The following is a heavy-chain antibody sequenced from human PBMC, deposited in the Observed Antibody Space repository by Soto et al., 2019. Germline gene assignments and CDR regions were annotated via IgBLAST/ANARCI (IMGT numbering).Heavy chain of an antibody. CDR3: AKDADIVVVPAALYMDV. V-gene: IGHV3-30*18. J-gene: IGHJ6*03. CDR2: ISYDGSNK. D-gene: IGHD2-2*01. Sequence: PGGSLRLSCAASGFTFSSYGMHWVRQAPGKGLEWVAVISYDGSNKYYADSVKGRFTISRDNSKNTLYLQMNSLRAEDTAVYYCAKDADIVVVPAALYMDVWGKGTTVTVSS. CDR1: GFTFSSYG.